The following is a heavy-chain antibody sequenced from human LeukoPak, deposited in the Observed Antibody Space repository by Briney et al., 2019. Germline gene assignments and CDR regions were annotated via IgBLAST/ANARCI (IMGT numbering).Heavy chain of an antibody. J-gene: IGHJ6*03. V-gene: IGHV3-48*03. D-gene: IGHD1-26*01. CDR2: ISSSGSTI. CDR1: GFTFSSYE. CDR3: ARDRVGSYYYYYYMDV. Sequence: GGSLRLSCAASGFTFSSYEMNWVRQAPGKGLEGVSYISSSGSTIYYADSVKGRFTISRDNAKNSLYLQMNSLRAEDTAVYYCARDRVGSYYYYYYMDVWGKGTTVTVSS.